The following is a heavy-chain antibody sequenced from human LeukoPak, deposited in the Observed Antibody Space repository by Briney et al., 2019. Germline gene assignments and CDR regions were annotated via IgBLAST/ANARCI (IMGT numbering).Heavy chain of an antibody. Sequence: SETLSLTCTVSGGSISSSSYYWGWIRQPPGKGLEWIGSIYYSGNTYYNPSLKSRVTISVDTSKNQFSLKLSSVTAADTAVYYCARRCLCKSRWFDPWGQGTLVTVSS. D-gene: IGHD5/OR15-5a*01. CDR3: ARRCLCKSRWFDP. V-gene: IGHV4-39*07. CDR2: IYYSGNT. J-gene: IGHJ5*02. CDR1: GGSISSSSYY.